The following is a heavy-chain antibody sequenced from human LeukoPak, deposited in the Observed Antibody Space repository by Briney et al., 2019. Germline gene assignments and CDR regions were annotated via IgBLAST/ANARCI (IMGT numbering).Heavy chain of an antibody. Sequence: SETLSLTCTVSGGSIGSSTLSWGWIRQPPGKGLVWIGSIYYSVTTCYNPSLKSRVTISVDASKNQFSLNLSSVTAADTAVYYCARDGKRALMISPRGARPYYFDYWGQGTLISVSS. V-gene: IGHV4-39*07. J-gene: IGHJ4*02. D-gene: IGHD3-10*01. CDR3: ARDGKRALMISPRGARPYYFDY. CDR1: GGSIGSSTLS. CDR2: IYYSVTT.